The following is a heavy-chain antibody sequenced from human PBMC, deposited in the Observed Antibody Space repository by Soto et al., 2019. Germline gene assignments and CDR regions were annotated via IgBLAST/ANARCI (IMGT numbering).Heavy chain of an antibody. CDR2: IYYSGST. D-gene: IGHD3-22*01. J-gene: IGHJ4*02. CDR3: ARSEYYYDSSDSGPFDY. CDR1: GGSISSYY. V-gene: IGHV4-59*01. Sequence: PSETLSLTCTVSGGSISSYYWSWIRQPPGKGLEWIGYIYYSGSTNYNPSLKSRVTISVDTSKNQFSLKMSSVTAADTAVYYCARSEYYYDSSDSGPFDYWGQGTLVTVS.